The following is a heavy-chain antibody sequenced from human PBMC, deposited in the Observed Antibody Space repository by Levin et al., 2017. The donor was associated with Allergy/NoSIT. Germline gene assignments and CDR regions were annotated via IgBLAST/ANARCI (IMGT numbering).Heavy chain of an antibody. V-gene: IGHV3-23*01. CDR2: ISSSGGNT. CDR3: AEDKSRSLLIIPTPFDP. J-gene: IGHJ5*02. D-gene: IGHD2/OR15-2a*01. Sequence: PGGSLRLSCAASGFTFSSYAMSWVRQAPGKGLEWVSGISSSGGNTYYSDSVKGRFTISRDNSKNTLYLQMNSLRAEDTAVYFCAEDKSRSLLIIPTPFDPWGQGTLVTVSS. CDR1: GFTFSSYA.